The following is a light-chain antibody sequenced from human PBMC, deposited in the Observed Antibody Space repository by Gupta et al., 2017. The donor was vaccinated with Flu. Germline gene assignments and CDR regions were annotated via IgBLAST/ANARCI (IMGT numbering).Light chain of an antibody. Sequence: LLTTSAATLSLPPGERATLSCRASQSVGTYLAWYQQKPGQTPRLLIYDASNRATGIPARFSGSGSGTDFTLTISSLEPEDFAVYYCQKRSNWPPYTFGQGTRLEI. CDR3: QKRSNWPPYT. V-gene: IGKV3-11*01. J-gene: IGKJ2*01. CDR1: QSVGTY. CDR2: DAS.